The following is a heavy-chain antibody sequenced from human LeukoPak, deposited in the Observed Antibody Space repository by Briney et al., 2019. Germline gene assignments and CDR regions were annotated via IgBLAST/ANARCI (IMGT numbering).Heavy chain of an antibody. V-gene: IGHV3-23*01. CDR3: ARVPDPGWFDP. D-gene: IGHD1-14*01. J-gene: IGHJ5*02. CDR1: GFTFSTYA. CDR2: ISGGGGNT. Sequence: GGSLRLSCAVSGFTFSTYAMSWVRQAPGKGLEWVSAISGGGGNTYYADSVKGRFTISRDNSKNTLYLEMNSLRAEDTAVYYCARVPDPGWFDPWGQGTLVTVSS.